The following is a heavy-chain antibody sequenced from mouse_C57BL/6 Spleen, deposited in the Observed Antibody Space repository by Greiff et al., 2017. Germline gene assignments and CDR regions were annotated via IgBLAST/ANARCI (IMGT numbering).Heavy chain of an antibody. D-gene: IGHD1-1*01. Sequence: QVQLQQSGPELVKPGASVKISCKASGYAFSSSWMTWVKQRPGKGLEWIGRIYPGDGDTNYNGKFKGKATLTADKSSSTAYMQLSSLTSEDSAVYFCARDYYGSSSYYAMDYWGQGTSVTVSA. CDR1: GYAFSSSW. CDR2: IYPGDGDT. CDR3: ARDYYGSSSYYAMDY. J-gene: IGHJ4*01. V-gene: IGHV1-82*01.